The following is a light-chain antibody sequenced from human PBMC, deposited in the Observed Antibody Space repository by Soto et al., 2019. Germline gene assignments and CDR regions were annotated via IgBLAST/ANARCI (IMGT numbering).Light chain of an antibody. CDR3: QQYNSYPGT. CDR1: QSMSSC. V-gene: IGKV1-5*01. Sequence: DIQMTHSPSTLSASVGDRVTITFGASQSMSSCSSCHPQKPGKAPKLLIYDASSLESGVPSRFSGSGSGTEFTLTLSSLQPDDFATYYCQQYNSYPGTFGQGTKV. CDR2: DAS. J-gene: IGKJ1*01.